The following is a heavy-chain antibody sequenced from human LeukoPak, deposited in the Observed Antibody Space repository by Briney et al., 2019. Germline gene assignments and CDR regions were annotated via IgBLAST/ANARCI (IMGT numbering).Heavy chain of an antibody. Sequence: SETLSLTCTVSGGSISSYYWSWIRQPAGKGLEWIGRIYTSGSTNYNPSLKSRVTMSVDTSKNQFSLKLSSVTAADTAVYYCARAGGSGWYSRYAFDIWGQGTMVTVSS. CDR1: GGSISSYY. CDR2: IYTSGST. V-gene: IGHV4-4*07. D-gene: IGHD6-19*01. J-gene: IGHJ3*02. CDR3: ARAGGSGWYSRYAFDI.